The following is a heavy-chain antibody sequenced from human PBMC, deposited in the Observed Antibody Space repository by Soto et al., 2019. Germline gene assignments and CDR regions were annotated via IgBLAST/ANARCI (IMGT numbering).Heavy chain of an antibody. CDR1: GFTFSSYD. CDR2: ISSNGGIT. J-gene: IGHJ4*02. CDR3: VRDPSFDY. V-gene: IGHV3-64*01. Sequence: EVQLVESGGGLVQPGGSLRLSCAASGFTFSSYDMHWVRQAPGKGLEYISAISSNGGITYYANSVKGRFTISRDNSKNPLYLQMGSLRAEDMAVYYCVRDPSFDYWGQGTLVTVSS.